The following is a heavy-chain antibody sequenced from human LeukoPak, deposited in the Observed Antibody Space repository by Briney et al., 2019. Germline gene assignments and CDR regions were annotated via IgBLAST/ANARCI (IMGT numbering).Heavy chain of an antibody. Sequence: SGPTLVKPTQTLTLTCTFSGFSLSTSGVGVGWIRQPPGKALEWLALIYWDDDKRYSPSLKSRLTITKDTSKNQVVLTMTNMDPVDTATYYCARLYSSGWVLVEYFQHWGQGTLVTVSS. D-gene: IGHD6-19*01. CDR2: IYWDDDK. CDR3: ARLYSSGWVLVEYFQH. V-gene: IGHV2-5*02. J-gene: IGHJ1*01. CDR1: GFSLSTSGVG.